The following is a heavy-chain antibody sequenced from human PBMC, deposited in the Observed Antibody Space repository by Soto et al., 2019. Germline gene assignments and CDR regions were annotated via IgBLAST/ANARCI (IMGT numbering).Heavy chain of an antibody. CDR3: ESTLDYGDYGPLDY. Sequence: SETLSLTCTVSGGSISSYYWIWIRQPPVKGLEFIGYIYYIFSTNYNPSLKSRFTISLYTSKNHFSLKLISFIAAYTAVYYCESTLDYGDYGPLDYWGQGTLVTVSS. J-gene: IGHJ4*02. D-gene: IGHD4-17*01. V-gene: IGHV4-59*08. CDR1: GGSISSYY. CDR2: IYYIFST.